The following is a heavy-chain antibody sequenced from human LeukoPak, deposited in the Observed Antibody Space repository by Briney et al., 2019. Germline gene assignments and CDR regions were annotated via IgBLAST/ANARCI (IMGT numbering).Heavy chain of an antibody. D-gene: IGHD4-17*01. J-gene: IGHJ4*02. CDR3: ARKDGDYYFDY. CDR2: IYYSGST. Sequence: PSETLSLTCTVSGGSISSYYWSWIRQPPGKGLEWIGYIYYSGSTNYNPSLKSRVTISVGTSKNQFSLKLSSVTAADTAVYYCARKDGDYYFDYWGQGTLVTVSS. CDR1: GGSISSYY. V-gene: IGHV4-59*01.